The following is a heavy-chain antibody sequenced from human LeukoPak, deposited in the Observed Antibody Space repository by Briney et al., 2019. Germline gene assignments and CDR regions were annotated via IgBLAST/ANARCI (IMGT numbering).Heavy chain of an antibody. V-gene: IGHV3-30-3*01. CDR1: GFTFSSSA. CDR3: AREKFTYHDILTGYYLGSELDY. Sequence: QSGGSLRLSCAASGFTFSSSAMHWVRQAPGKGLEWVAVISHDGSNKYYADSVKGRFTISRDNSKNTLYLQMNSLRAEDTAVYYCAREKFTYHDILTGYYLGSELDYWGQGTLVTVSS. CDR2: ISHDGSNK. J-gene: IGHJ4*02. D-gene: IGHD3-9*01.